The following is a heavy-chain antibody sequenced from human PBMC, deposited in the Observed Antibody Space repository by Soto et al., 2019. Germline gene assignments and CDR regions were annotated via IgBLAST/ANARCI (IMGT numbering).Heavy chain of an antibody. D-gene: IGHD4-17*01. Sequence: QVQLVQSGAEVKKPGSSVRVSCKASGGTLSNYGISWVRQAPGQGLEWMGGIIPVFGTANYAQKFQGRVTFTANESKSTVYYDITCLRSEDTAVYYCSRGDATKTVVTTYSAMDVWGQGTTVCVSS. CDR2: IIPVFGTA. CDR3: SRGDATKTVVTTYSAMDV. V-gene: IGHV1-69*12. CDR1: GGTLSNYG. J-gene: IGHJ6*02.